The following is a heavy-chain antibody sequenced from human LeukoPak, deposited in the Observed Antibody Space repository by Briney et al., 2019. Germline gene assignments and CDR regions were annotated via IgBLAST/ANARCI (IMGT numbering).Heavy chain of an antibody. J-gene: IGHJ5*02. CDR2: VNTDASST. V-gene: IGHV3-74*01. CDR1: GFTFSNYW. CDR3: ARGGNWFDP. Sequence: PGGSLRLSCAASGFTFSNYWMHWVRQAPGKGLVWVSHVNTDASSTSYADSVKGRFTISRDNAKNTVYLQMNSLRAEDTALYYCARGGNWFDPWGQGTLVTVSS.